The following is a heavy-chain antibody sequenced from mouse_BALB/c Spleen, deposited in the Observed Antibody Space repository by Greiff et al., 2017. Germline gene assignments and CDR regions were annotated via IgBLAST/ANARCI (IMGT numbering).Heavy chain of an antibody. J-gene: IGHJ4*01. CDR1: GYSFTSYW. D-gene: IGHD1-1*01. CDR3: ARNYYGSSYDGYAMDY. V-gene: IGHV1-59*01. CDR2: IDPSDSET. Sequence: QVQLQQSGPQLVRPGASVKISCKASGYSFTSYWMHWVKQRPGQGLEWIGMIDPSDSETTLNQKFKDKATLTVDKSSSTAYMQLSSPTSEDSAVYYCARNYYGSSYDGYAMDYWGQGTSVTVSS.